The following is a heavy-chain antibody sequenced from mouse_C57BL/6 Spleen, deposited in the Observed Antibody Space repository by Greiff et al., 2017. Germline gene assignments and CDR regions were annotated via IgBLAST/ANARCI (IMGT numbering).Heavy chain of an antibody. J-gene: IGHJ4*01. D-gene: IGHD2-1*01. CDR2: IDPSDSYT. CDR1: GYTFTSYW. V-gene: IGHV1-69*01. Sequence: VQLKQPGAELVMPGASVKLSCKASGYTFTSYWMHWVKQRPGQGLEWIGEIDPSDSYTNYNQKFKGKSTLTVDKSSSTAYMQLSSLTSEDSAVYYCARNLHVNFYAMDYWGQGTSVTVSS. CDR3: ARNLHVNFYAMDY.